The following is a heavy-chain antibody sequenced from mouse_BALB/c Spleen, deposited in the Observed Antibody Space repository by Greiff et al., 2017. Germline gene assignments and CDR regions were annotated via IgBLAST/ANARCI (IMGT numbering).Heavy chain of an antibody. Sequence: EVKLVESGGGLVKPGGSLKLSCAASGFTFSSYAMSWVRQSPEKRLEWVAEISSGGSYTYYPDTVTGRFTISRDNAKNTLYLEMSSLRSEDTAMYYCARDTATFAYWGQGTLVTVSA. CDR2: ISSGGSYT. CDR1: GFTFSSYA. V-gene: IGHV5-9-4*01. D-gene: IGHD1-2*01. CDR3: ARDTATFAY. J-gene: IGHJ3*01.